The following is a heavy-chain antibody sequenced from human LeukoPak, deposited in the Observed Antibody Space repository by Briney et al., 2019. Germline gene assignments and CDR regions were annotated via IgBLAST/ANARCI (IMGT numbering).Heavy chain of an antibody. Sequence: GGSLRLSCAASGFTFSSYWMNWARQAPGKGLEWVASINHNGNVNYYVDSVKGRFTISRDNAKNSLYLQMSNLRAEDTAVYFCARATIFGVVIIFGSDWGQGTLVTVSS. CDR1: GFTFSSYW. CDR3: ARATIFGVVIIFGSD. J-gene: IGHJ4*02. D-gene: IGHD3-3*01. CDR2: INHNGNVN. V-gene: IGHV3-7*03.